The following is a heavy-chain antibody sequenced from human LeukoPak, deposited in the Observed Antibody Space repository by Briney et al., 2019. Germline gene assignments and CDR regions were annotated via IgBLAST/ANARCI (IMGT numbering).Heavy chain of an antibody. V-gene: IGHV3-23*01. CDR1: GFTFSSYA. CDR2: ISGSGGST. D-gene: IGHD5-18*01. CDR3: AKDESDVDTAMAH. Sequence: GGSLRLSCAASGFTFSSYAMSWVRQAPGKGLEWVSAISGSGGSTYYADSVKGRFTISRDNSKNTLYLQMNSLSAEDTPVYYCAKDESDVDTAMAHWGKGTTVTVSS. J-gene: IGHJ6*04.